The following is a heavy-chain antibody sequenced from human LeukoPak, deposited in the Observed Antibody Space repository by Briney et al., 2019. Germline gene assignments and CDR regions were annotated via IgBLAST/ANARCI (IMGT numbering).Heavy chain of an antibody. D-gene: IGHD3-3*01. CDR1: GASISSGSYS. CDR2: IYYSAT. J-gene: IGHJ5*02. Sequence: SETLSLTCTVSGASISSGSYSWDWIRQPPGKGLEWIGSIYYSATYYNPSLKSRVTISVDTSKNQFSLKLTSVTAADTAAYYCARAPIWSGFRGWFDPWGQGTLVTVSS. CDR3: ARAPIWSGFRGWFDP. V-gene: IGHV4-39*07.